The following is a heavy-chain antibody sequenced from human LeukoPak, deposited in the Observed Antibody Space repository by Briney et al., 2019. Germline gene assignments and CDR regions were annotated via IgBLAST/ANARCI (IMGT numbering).Heavy chain of an antibody. D-gene: IGHD3-3*01. V-gene: IGHV4-59*01. Sequence: SETLSLTCTVSGGSISSYYWSWIRQPPGKGLEWIGYIYYSGSTNYNPSLKSRVTISVDTSKNQFSLKLGSVTAADTAVYYCARAQYYDFWSGYPYYMDVWGKGTTVTVSS. CDR1: GGSISSYY. CDR3: ARAQYYDFWSGYPYYMDV. J-gene: IGHJ6*03. CDR2: IYYSGST.